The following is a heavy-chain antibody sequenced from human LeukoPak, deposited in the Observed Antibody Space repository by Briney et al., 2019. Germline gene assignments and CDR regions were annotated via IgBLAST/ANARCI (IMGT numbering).Heavy chain of an antibody. Sequence: GRSLRLSCAASGFTFSTYAMTWVRQAPGKGLEWVSAISGSGGSTYYADSVKGRFTISRDNSKNTLYLQMNSLRAEDTAVYYCAKAPTIFGVVSFDFWGQGTLVTVSS. V-gene: IGHV3-23*01. CDR3: AKAPTIFGVVSFDF. J-gene: IGHJ4*02. D-gene: IGHD3-3*01. CDR2: ISGSGGST. CDR1: GFTFSTYA.